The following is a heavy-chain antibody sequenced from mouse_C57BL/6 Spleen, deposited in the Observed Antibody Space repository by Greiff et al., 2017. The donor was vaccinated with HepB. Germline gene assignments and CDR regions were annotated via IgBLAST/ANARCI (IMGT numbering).Heavy chain of an antibody. CDR2: INPNNGGT. V-gene: IGHV1-26*01. CDR1: GYTFTDYY. CDR3: ARWDTTVAHHYFDY. D-gene: IGHD1-1*01. J-gene: IGHJ2*01. Sequence: EVQLQQSGPELVKPGASVKISCKASGYTFTDYYMNWVKQSHGKSLEWIGDINPNNGGTSYNQKFKGKATLTVDKSSSTAYMELRSLTSEDSAVYYCARWDTTVAHHYFDYWGQGTTLTVSS.